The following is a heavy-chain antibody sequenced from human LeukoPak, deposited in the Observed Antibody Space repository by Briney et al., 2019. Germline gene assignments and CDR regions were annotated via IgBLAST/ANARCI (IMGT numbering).Heavy chain of an antibody. J-gene: IGHJ4*02. Sequence: SETLSLTCAVYGGSFSGYYWSWIRQPPGKGLEWIGEINHSGSTNYNPSLKSRVTISVDTSKNQFSLKLSSVTAADTAVYYCARGRTGYCSGGSCSRFDYWGQGTLVTVSS. CDR3: ARGRTGYCSGGSCSRFDY. D-gene: IGHD2-15*01. CDR2: INHSGST. CDR1: GGSFSGYY. V-gene: IGHV4-34*01.